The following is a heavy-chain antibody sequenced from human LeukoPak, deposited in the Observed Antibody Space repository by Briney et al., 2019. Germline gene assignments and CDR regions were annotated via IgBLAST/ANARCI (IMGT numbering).Heavy chain of an antibody. J-gene: IGHJ4*02. Sequence: ASVKVSCKASGYTFTRYGTSWVRQAPEKGFEWMGWISAYNGNTHLAQKFQGRVTVTTDTSTNTAYMELRSLRSDDTAIYYCARDLRPGVEAVGFDYWGQGTLVTVSS. V-gene: IGHV1-18*01. CDR3: ARDLRPGVEAVGFDY. CDR1: GYTFTRYG. CDR2: ISAYNGNT. D-gene: IGHD6-13*01.